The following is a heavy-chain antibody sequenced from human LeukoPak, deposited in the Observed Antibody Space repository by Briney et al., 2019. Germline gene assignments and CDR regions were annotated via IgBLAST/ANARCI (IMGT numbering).Heavy chain of an antibody. CDR1: GGTFSSYA. Sequence: SVKVSCKASGGTFSSYAISWVRQAPGQGLEWMGRIIPIFGIANYTQKFQGRVTITTDESTSTAYMELSSLRSEDTAIYYCARGEETREYYDNIGYFDYWGQGTLVTVSS. V-gene: IGHV1-69*05. CDR3: ARGEETREYYDNIGYFDY. J-gene: IGHJ4*02. CDR2: IIPIFGIA. D-gene: IGHD3-22*01.